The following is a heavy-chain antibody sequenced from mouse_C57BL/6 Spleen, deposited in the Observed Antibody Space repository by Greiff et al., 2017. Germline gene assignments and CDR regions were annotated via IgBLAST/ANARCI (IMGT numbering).Heavy chain of an antibody. Sequence: QVQLKQPGAELVKPGASVKLSCKASGYTFTSYWMHWVKQRPGQGLEWIGMIHPNSGSTNYNEKFKSKATLTVDKSSSTAYMQLSSLTSEDSAVYYCARIPFYYGSSYDYFDYWGQGTTLTVSS. CDR3: ARIPFYYGSSYDYFDY. CDR1: GYTFTSYW. CDR2: IHPNSGST. V-gene: IGHV1-64*01. D-gene: IGHD1-1*01. J-gene: IGHJ2*01.